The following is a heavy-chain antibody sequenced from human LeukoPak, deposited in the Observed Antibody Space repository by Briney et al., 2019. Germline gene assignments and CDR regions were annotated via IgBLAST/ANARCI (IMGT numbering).Heavy chain of an antibody. CDR2: FDPEDGET. CDR1: GYTFTGYY. V-gene: IGHV1-24*01. CDR3: ATDWRRLSAADHYYYYYMDV. D-gene: IGHD2-15*01. J-gene: IGHJ6*03. Sequence: ASVKVSCKASGYTFTGYYMHWVRQAPGKGLEWMGGFDPEDGETIYAQKFQGRVTMTEDTSTDTAYMELSSLRSEDTAVYYCATDWRRLSAADHYYYYYMDVWGKGTTVTVSS.